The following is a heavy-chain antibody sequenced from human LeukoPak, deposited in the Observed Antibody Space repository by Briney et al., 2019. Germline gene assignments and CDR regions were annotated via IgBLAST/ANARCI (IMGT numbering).Heavy chain of an antibody. CDR3: ARDQFTGDYYGSGTAFDY. Sequence: GGSLRLSCAASGFTFSSYAMHWVRQAPGKGLEWVAVISYDGSNKYYADSVKGRFTISRDNSKNTLYLQMNSLRAEDTAVYYCARDQFTGDYYGSGTAFDYWGQGTLVTVSS. V-gene: IGHV3-30*04. CDR1: GFTFSSYA. J-gene: IGHJ4*02. D-gene: IGHD3-10*01. CDR2: ISYDGSNK.